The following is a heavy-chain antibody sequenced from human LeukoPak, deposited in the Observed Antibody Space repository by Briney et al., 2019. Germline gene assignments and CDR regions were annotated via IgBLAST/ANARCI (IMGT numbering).Heavy chain of an antibody. CDR1: GYTFIDYY. J-gene: IGHJ4*02. D-gene: IGHD3-10*01. V-gene: IGHV1-46*01. CDR3: ASAFGSGSYYFDY. Sequence: ASVTVSCTASGYTFIDYYMHWVRQAPGQGLEWMGIINPSGGSTTYAQKFQGRVTMTRDTSTSTVYMELSSLRSEDTAVYYCASAFGSGSYYFDYWGQGTLVTVSS. CDR2: INPSGGST.